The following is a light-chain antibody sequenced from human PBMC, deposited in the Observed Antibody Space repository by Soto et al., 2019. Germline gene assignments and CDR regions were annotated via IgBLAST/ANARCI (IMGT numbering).Light chain of an antibody. Sequence: DIVLTQSPGTLSLSPGERATLSCRASQSLVNTYVAWYQQKAGQAPRLLIYDASTRATGIPDRFSGSGSGTDFTLSISRLEPEDFAVYYCQQYGSSYPWTFGQGTKVDIK. J-gene: IGKJ1*01. CDR2: DAS. CDR3: QQYGSSYPWT. CDR1: QSLVNTY. V-gene: IGKV3-20*01.